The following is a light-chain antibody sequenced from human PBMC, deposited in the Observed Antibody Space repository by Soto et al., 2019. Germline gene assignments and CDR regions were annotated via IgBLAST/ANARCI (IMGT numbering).Light chain of an antibody. Sequence: QSALTQPASVSGSPGQSITISCTGTSSDVGRYNYVSWFQQHPGKAPKLMIFEVSTRPSGVSNRFSGSKSGNTASLTNSGLQIEDEADYYCCSYTSSTSAVFGGGTKVTVL. CDR1: SSDVGRYNY. CDR2: EVS. CDR3: CSYTSSTSAV. J-gene: IGLJ2*01. V-gene: IGLV2-14*01.